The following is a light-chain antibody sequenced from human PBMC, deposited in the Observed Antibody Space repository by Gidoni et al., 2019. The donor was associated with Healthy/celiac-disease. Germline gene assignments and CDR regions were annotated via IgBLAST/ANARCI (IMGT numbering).Light chain of an antibody. CDR3: QQYDNLPLYT. CDR2: DAS. Sequence: DIQMTPSPSSLSASVGDRVTITCQASQDISNYLNWYQQKPGKAPKLLIYDASNLETGVPSRFSGSGSATDFTFTISSLQPEDIATYYCQQYDNLPLYTFXXXTKLEIK. J-gene: IGKJ2*01. V-gene: IGKV1-33*01. CDR1: QDISNY.